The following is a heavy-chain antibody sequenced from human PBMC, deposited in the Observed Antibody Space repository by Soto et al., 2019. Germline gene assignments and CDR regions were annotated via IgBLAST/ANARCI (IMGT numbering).Heavy chain of an antibody. CDR2: VNPSGGST. V-gene: IGHV1-46*01. CDR3: ARVLSPWGSGSFDY. D-gene: IGHD3-10*01. J-gene: IGHJ4*01. Sequence: ASVKVSCKASGYTFTSYYMPWVRQAPVQGLEWMGIVNPSGGSTSSAQKLQGRVTMTRDTSTSTVYMELRSLRFEDTAVYYCARVLSPWGSGSFDYWG. CDR1: GYTFTSYY.